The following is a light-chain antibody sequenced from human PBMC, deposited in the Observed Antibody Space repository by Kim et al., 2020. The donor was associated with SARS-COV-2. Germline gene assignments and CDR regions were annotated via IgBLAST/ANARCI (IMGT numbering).Light chain of an antibody. CDR3: QQRDIWPWT. Sequence: EIVSTQSPVTLSLSPGERATLSCRVSQSVSNYLAWYQQKPGQAPRLLIYDASNRATGIPARFSGGGSGTDFSLTISSLEPEDFAVYYCQQRDIWPWTFGQGTKLEI. CDR1: QSVSNY. V-gene: IGKV3-11*01. CDR2: DAS. J-gene: IGKJ1*01.